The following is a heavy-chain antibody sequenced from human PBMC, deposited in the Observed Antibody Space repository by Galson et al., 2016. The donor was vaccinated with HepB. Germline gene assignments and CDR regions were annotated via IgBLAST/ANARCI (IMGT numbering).Heavy chain of an antibody. D-gene: IGHD2-2*01. Sequence: ETLSLTCAVSGASISDSNWWTWVRQVPGKGLEWIGEIYHTGTSNNNPFLSSRFTLSVDKSRNQFSLNLTSVTAADTAVYCCARASIIPGARMIFDPWGQGTLVTVSS. CDR3: ARASIIPGARMIFDP. CDR1: GASISDSNW. CDR2: IYHTGTS. J-gene: IGHJ5*02. V-gene: IGHV4-4*01.